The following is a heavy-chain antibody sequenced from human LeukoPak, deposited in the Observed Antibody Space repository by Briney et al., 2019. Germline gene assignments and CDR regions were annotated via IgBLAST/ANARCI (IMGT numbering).Heavy chain of an antibody. D-gene: IGHD1-26*01. CDR1: GFTFTTYS. V-gene: IGHV3-23*01. CDR2: INNSGDST. CDR3: TRDEVGASTEFDY. Sequence: GGSLRLSCAASGFTFTTYSMSWVRQAPGKGLEWVSAINNSGDSTYYADSVEGRFTISRDNAKNSLYLQMNSLRAEDTAVYYCTRDEVGASTEFDYWGQGTLVTVSS. J-gene: IGHJ4*02.